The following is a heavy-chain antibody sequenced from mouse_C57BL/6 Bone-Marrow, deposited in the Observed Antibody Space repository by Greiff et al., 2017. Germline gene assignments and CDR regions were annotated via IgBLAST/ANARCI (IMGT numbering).Heavy chain of an antibody. J-gene: IGHJ3*01. D-gene: IGHD1-1*01. CDR1: GYTFTSYG. CDR2: IYPRSGNT. V-gene: IGHV1-81*01. CDR3: AREGYYGSSSAWFAY. Sequence: VQRVESGAELARPGASVKLSCKASGYTFTSYGISWVKQRTGQGLEWIGEIYPRSGNTYYNEKFKGKATLTADKSSSTAYMELRSLTSEDSAVYFCAREGYYGSSSAWFAYWGQGTLVTVSA.